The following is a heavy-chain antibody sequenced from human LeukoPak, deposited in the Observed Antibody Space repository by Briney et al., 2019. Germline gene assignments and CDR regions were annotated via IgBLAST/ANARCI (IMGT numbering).Heavy chain of an antibody. J-gene: IGHJ4*02. CDR2: ISTYNSNT. D-gene: IGHD1-26*01. CDR1: DYKFTSHT. CDR3: AREVSGSYDY. V-gene: IGHV1-18*01. Sequence: ASVKVSCKASDYKFTSHTISWVRQAPGQGLEWMGWISTYNSNTNYAQKLQGRVTMSTDTSTSTVYMELRSLRSDDTAVYYCAREVSGSYDYWGQGTLVTVSS.